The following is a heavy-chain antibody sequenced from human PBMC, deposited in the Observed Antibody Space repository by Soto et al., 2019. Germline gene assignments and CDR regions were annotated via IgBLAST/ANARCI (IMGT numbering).Heavy chain of an antibody. CDR3: ARRGGGDYLFDS. V-gene: IGHV4-39*01. D-gene: IGHD4-17*01. Sequence: QLLLQESGPGLVKPSETLSLTCTVSGDSISTSNYYWGWIRQPPGEGLEWIGHIFYSGGTYYNPSLKSRVTSSVDTSKTQFSLKLNSITAADTAVYFCARRGGGDYLFDSWGQGMLVTVSS. CDR1: GDSISTSNYY. J-gene: IGHJ4*02. CDR2: IFYSGGT.